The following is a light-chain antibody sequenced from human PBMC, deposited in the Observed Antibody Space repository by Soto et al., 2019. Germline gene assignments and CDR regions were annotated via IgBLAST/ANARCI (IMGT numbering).Light chain of an antibody. V-gene: IGKV1-5*03. CDR2: KAS. Sequence: DIQMTQSPSSLSASVGDRVTITCRASQSISSYLAWYQQKPGKAPTLLIYKASSLESGVPSRFSGSGSGTDFTLTISCLQSEDFATYYCQQYYSYPVTFGQGTRLEIK. CDR3: QQYYSYPVT. J-gene: IGKJ5*01. CDR1: QSISSY.